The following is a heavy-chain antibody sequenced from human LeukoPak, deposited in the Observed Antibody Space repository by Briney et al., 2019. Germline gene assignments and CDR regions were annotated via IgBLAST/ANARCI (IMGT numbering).Heavy chain of an antibody. J-gene: IGHJ4*02. CDR1: GHDFTTFG. Sequence: GASVRVSCTASGHDFTTFGITWGRRAPGQGLEWMGWISPYNGNTRYAQKFQGRVAMTTDTSTTTAYMELRGLRFNDTAVYYCARAGSGSGWYFDYWGQGTLVTVSS. CDR2: ISPYNGNT. CDR3: ARAGSGSGWYFDY. V-gene: IGHV1-18*01. D-gene: IGHD6-19*01.